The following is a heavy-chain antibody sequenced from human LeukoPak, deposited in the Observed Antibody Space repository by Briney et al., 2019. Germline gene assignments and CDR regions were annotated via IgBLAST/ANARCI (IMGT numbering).Heavy chain of an antibody. Sequence: GGSLRLSCAASGFTFSSYWMHWVRQTPGKGLVWISRIKSDGSTIYADSVKGRFTIFRDNAKNALYLQMNSLRAEDTAIYYCAELGITMIGGVWGKGTTVTISS. D-gene: IGHD3-10*02. CDR1: GFTFSSYW. J-gene: IGHJ6*04. V-gene: IGHV3-74*01. CDR3: AELGITMIGGV. CDR2: IKSDGST.